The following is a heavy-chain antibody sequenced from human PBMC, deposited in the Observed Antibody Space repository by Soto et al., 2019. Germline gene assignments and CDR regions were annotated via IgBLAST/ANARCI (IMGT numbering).Heavy chain of an antibody. CDR1: GFTSSGFW. D-gene: IGHD4-4*01. J-gene: IGHJ5*02. Sequence: GGSLSLSCAASGFTSSGFWMTWVRQAPGRGLEWVANINQDGSEKHYVDSVKGRFTISRDNAKDSLSLQMNSLRDEDTAIYYCARDYSNPRGRFDPWGQGTLVTVSS. V-gene: IGHV3-7*03. CDR3: ARDYSNPRGRFDP. CDR2: INQDGSEK.